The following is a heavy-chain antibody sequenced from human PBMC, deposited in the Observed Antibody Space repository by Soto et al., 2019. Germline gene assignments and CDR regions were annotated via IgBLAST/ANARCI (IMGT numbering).Heavy chain of an antibody. V-gene: IGHV1-2*04. J-gene: IGHJ6*02. Sequence: ASVKVSCKASGYTFTGYYMHWVRQAPGQGLEWMGWINPNSGGTNYAQKFQGWVTMTRDTSISTAYMELSRLRSDDTAVYYCARGTYSSSPGYYYYGMDVWGQGXTVT. CDR2: INPNSGGT. CDR1: GYTFTGYY. CDR3: ARGTYSSSPGYYYYGMDV. D-gene: IGHD6-13*01.